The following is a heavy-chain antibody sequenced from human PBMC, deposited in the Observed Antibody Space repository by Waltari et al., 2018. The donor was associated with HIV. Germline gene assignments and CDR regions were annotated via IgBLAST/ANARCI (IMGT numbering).Heavy chain of an antibody. V-gene: IGHV3-23*01. J-gene: IGHJ6*02. D-gene: IGHD6-13*01. CDR1: GLTLSNDG. Sequence: EVQLLESGGGLVQTGGSLRLSCAASGLTLSNDGLNRVRQAPGKGLEWVSANSGSGGNTYYADSLKGRFTISRDNSKNTLYLQMNSLRAEDTAVYFCVKEHQYSHTWYSYYGMDVWGQGTTVTVSS. CDR2: NSGSGGNT. CDR3: VKEHQYSHTWYSYYGMDV.